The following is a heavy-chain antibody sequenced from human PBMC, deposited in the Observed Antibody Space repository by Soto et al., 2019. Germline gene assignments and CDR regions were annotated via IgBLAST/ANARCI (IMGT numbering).Heavy chain of an antibody. CDR3: ARDFYDYIWGSYRLPVY. D-gene: IGHD3-16*02. J-gene: IGHJ4*02. CDR1: GFTFSSYG. CDR2: IWYDGSNK. V-gene: IGHV3-33*01. Sequence: QVQLVESGGGVVQPGRSLRLSCAASGFTFSSYGMHWVRQAPGKGLEWVAVIWYDGSNKYYADSVKGRFTISRDNSKNTLYLKMNSLRAEDTVVYYWARDFYDYIWGSYRLPVYWGQGTLVTVSS.